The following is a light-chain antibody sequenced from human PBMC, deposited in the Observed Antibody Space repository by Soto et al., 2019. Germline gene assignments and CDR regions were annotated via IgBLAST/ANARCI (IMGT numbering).Light chain of an antibody. CDR3: QSHDSSLHASV. V-gene: IGLV1-40*01. Sequence: QSALTQPPSGSGAPGQRVTISCTGSSSNIGAGYDVHWYLQLPGTAPKLLIYGNTNRPSGVPDRFSGSKSGSSASLAITGLQAEDEADYYCQSHDSSLHASVFGTGTKVTVL. J-gene: IGLJ1*01. CDR2: GNT. CDR1: SSNIGAGYD.